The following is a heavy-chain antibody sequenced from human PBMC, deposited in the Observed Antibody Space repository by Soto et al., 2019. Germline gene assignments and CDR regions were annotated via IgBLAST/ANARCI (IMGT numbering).Heavy chain of an antibody. CDR3: TTGLSNGYYNFDY. V-gene: IGHV3-15*01. CDR2: IKGEADGGTT. CDR1: GFTFSNAW. J-gene: IGHJ4*02. Sequence: GSLRLSCAASGFTFSNAWMGWVRQAPGKGLEWVGRIKGEADGGTTDYAAPVKGRITISRDHSKDTLYLQMNSLKTEDTAVYYCTTGLSNGYYNFDYWGQGTPVTVSS. D-gene: IGHD3-22*01.